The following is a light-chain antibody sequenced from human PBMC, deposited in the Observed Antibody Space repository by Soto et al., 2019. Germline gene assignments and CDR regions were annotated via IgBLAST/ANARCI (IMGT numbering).Light chain of an antibody. V-gene: IGKV1-5*03. CDR2: RAS. CDR1: QIINTW. Sequence: DIQMTQSPSSLSASVGDRVTITCRASQIINTWLAWYQQKPGKAPKLLIYRASNLVNGVPSRFSGSGSGTEFTLTISSLPPDDFSIYYCQQYETYSGTFGPGTKVDL. CDR3: QQYETYSGT. J-gene: IGKJ3*01.